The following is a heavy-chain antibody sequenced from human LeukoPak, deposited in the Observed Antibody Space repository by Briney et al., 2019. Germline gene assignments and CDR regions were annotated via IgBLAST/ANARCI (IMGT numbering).Heavy chain of an antibody. D-gene: IGHD3-3*01. CDR2: INWNGGIT. CDR1: GFTFDDYG. V-gene: IGHV3-20*01. Sequence: GGSLRLSCAASGFTFDDYGMSWVRQAPGKGLEWVSGINWNGGITAYADSVKGRFTISRDNAKNSLYLQMNSLRAEDTALYHCARGLGGTSDYYPFYFDYWGQGALVMVSS. J-gene: IGHJ4*02. CDR3: ARGLGGTSDYYPFYFDY.